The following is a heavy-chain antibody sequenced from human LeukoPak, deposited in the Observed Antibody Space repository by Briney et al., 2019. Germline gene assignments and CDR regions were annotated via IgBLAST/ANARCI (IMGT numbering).Heavy chain of an antibody. Sequence: ASVKVSCKASGYTFTSYGISWVRQAPGQGLEWMGWISAYNGNTNYAQKLQGRVTMTTDTSTSTAYMELRSLRSDDTAVYYWARYRQGPPLAAAGTDYWGQGTLVTVSS. D-gene: IGHD6-13*01. CDR2: ISAYNGNT. V-gene: IGHV1-18*01. CDR3: ARYRQGPPLAAAGTDY. J-gene: IGHJ4*02. CDR1: GYTFTSYG.